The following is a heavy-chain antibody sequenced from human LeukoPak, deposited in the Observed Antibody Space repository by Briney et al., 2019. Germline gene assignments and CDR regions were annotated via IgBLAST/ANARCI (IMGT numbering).Heavy chain of an antibody. CDR1: GGSISSSNW. CDR2: IYHSGST. Sequence: PSGTLSLTCAVSGGSISSSNWWSWVRQPPGKGLEWIGEIYHSGSTNYNPSLKSRVTISVDTSKNQFSLKLSSVTAADTAVYYCARDVGDGYNYDWFDPWGQGTLVTVSS. V-gene: IGHV4-4*02. J-gene: IGHJ5*02. D-gene: IGHD5-24*01. CDR3: ARDVGDGYNYDWFDP.